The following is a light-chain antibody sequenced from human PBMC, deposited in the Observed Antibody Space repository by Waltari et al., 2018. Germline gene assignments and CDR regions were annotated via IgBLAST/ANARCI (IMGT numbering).Light chain of an antibody. CDR1: QAIFDS. J-gene: IGKJ3*01. Sequence: DIQMTQSPSSLSASVGDRVTITCRASQAIFDSLDWYQQKPGKAPKLLLYETSILASGVPSRFSGSVSGTDYTLAINNLQTEDVATYFCQQYSGSLPTTFGPWTRLALK. CDR2: ETS. V-gene: IGKV1-NL1*01. CDR3: QQYSGSLPTT.